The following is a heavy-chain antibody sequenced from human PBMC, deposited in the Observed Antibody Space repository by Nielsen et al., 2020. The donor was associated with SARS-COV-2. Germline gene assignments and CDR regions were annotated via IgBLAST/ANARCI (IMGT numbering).Heavy chain of an antibody. D-gene: IGHD3-22*01. V-gene: IGHV3-73*01. J-gene: IGHJ4*02. CDR3: TSYYYDNSAYYSLDF. Sequence: GESLKISCAASGFAFSGSAMHWVRQASGKGLEWVGRIRSKAYRCATTYAASVKGRFTISRDDSRTTAYLQMNRLKTDGTAVYYCTSYYYDNSAYYSLDFWGQGALVTVSS. CDR2: IRSKAYRCAT. CDR1: GFAFSGSA.